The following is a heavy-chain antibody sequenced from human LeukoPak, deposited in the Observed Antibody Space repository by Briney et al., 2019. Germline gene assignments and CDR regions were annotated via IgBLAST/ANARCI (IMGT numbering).Heavy chain of an antibody. V-gene: IGHV3-74*01. CDR3: VRDLGGRSGH. Sequence: PGGSLRLSCAASGFTFCSNWMHWVRHAPGKGLVWVSRINEDGSTTNYADSVKGRSTIFRDNAKNTLYLQMNSLRAEDTAVYYCVRDLGGRSGHWGQGTLVTVSS. CDR2: INEDGSTT. CDR1: GFTFCSNW. D-gene: IGHD1-26*01. J-gene: IGHJ4*02.